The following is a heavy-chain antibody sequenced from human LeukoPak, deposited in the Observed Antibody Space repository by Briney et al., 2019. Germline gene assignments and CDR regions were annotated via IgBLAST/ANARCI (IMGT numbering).Heavy chain of an antibody. CDR1: GYTFTSYG. CDR2: ISAYNGNT. D-gene: IGHD6-13*01. V-gene: IGHV1-18*01. CDR3: ARFLRQQLVAISYYYYYVDV. J-gene: IGHJ6*03. Sequence: ASVKVSCKASGYTFTSYGISWVRQAPGQGLEWMGWISAYNGNTNYAQKLQGRVTMTTDTSTSTAYMELRSLRSDDTAVYYCARFLRQQLVAISYYYYYVDVWGKGTTVTISS.